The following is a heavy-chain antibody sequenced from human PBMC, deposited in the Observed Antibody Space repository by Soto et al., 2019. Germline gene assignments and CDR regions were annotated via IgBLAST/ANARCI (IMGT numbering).Heavy chain of an antibody. CDR2: IKSKADGGTT. CDR1: GFPFVNAW. D-gene: IGHD3-10*01. J-gene: IGHJ6*02. CDR3: ARDGAQMEGSYYNFYYGMDV. Sequence: PGGSLRLSCAASGFPFVNAWMSWARQAPGKGLEWVGRIKSKADGGTTDYPAPVKGRFTISRDDSKNTLYLQMNSLKTEDTAVYYCARDGAQMEGSYYNFYYGMDVWGQGTTVTVSS. V-gene: IGHV3-15*07.